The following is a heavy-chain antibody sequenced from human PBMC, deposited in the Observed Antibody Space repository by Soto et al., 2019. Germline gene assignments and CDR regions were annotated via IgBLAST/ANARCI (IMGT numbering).Heavy chain of an antibody. CDR1: GFSFSYYG. CDR2: ITHDGYNR. D-gene: IGHD6-6*01. CDR3: AKGGSFDI. Sequence: QVHLVESGGSVVQLGGSRSLSCEASGFSFSYYGLNWVRQAPGKGLEWLALITHDGYNRYYADSVKGRFTISRDNSKNTIFLQMNSLKSEDTAVYYCAKGGSFDIWGQGTPVTVSS. V-gene: IGHV3-30*18. J-gene: IGHJ4*02.